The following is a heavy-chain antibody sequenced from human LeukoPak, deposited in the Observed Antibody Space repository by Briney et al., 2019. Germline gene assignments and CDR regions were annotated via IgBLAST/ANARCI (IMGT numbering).Heavy chain of an antibody. CDR1: GCTFGDHA. D-gene: IGHD5-18*01. CDR3: SRGPIQLWLHNAMDV. J-gene: IGHJ6*02. V-gene: IGHV3-49*04. Sequence: GGSLRLSCTASGCTFGDHAMSWVRQAPGKGLEWVGFIRSKAYGGTTEYAASVKGRFTISRDDSKSIAYLQMNSLKTEDTAVYYCSRGPIQLWLHNAMDVWGQGTTVTVSS. CDR2: IRSKAYGGTT.